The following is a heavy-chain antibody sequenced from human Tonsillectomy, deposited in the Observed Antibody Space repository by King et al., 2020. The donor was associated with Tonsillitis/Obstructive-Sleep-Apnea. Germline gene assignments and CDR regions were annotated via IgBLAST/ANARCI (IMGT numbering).Heavy chain of an antibody. J-gene: IGHJ6*03. CDR2: MRGTSRT. CDR1: GCTFSSYT. D-gene: IGHD3-10*01. Sequence: DVQLVESGGGLVQPGGSLRLSCAASGCTFSSYTIAWVRQAPGKGLEWVSGMRGTSRTYYADSVNGRFTISRDNSKNTLFLQMNSLTAEDTDVYYCAKTDGVDYFYMDVWGKGTTVTVSS. V-gene: IGHV3-23*04. CDR3: AKTDGVDYFYMDV.